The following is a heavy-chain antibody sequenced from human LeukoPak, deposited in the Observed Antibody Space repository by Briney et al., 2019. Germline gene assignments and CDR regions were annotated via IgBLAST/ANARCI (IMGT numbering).Heavy chain of an antibody. CDR1: GDSISSSSYY. D-gene: IGHD2-15*01. Sequence: SETLSLTCTVSGDSISSSSYYWGWIRQPPGKGLEWIGSIYYSGSTYYNPSLKSRVTISVDTSKNQFSLKLSSVTAADTAVYYCARHSVVSNWFDPWGQGTLVTVSS. V-gene: IGHV4-39*01. CDR3: ARHSVVSNWFDP. J-gene: IGHJ5*02. CDR2: IYYSGST.